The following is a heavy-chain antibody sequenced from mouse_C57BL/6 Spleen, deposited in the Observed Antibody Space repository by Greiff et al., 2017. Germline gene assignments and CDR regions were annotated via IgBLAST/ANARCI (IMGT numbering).Heavy chain of an antibody. D-gene: IGHD2-3*01. CDR1: GYTFTDYY. V-gene: IGHV1-26*01. J-gene: IGHJ4*01. Sequence: VQLQQSGPELVKPGASVKISCKASGYTFTDYYMNWVKQSHGKSLEWIGDINPNNGGTSYNQKFKGKATLTVDKSSSTAYMELRSLTSEDSAVYYCAREWLLLAMDYWGQGTSVTVSS. CDR2: INPNNGGT. CDR3: AREWLLLAMDY.